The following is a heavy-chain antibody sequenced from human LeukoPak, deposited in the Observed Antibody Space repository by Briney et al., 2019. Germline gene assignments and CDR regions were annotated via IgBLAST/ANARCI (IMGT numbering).Heavy chain of an antibody. CDR1: GGSITSGSYY. CDR2: IYPSGST. D-gene: IGHD3-16*01. Sequence: SETLSLTCTVSGGSITSGSYYWSWIRQPAGKGLEWIGRIYPSGSTNYNPSLKSRVTISVDTSKNQFSLKLSSVTAADTAVYYCARHTTHGDYNPNDYWGQGTLVTVSS. V-gene: IGHV4-61*02. CDR3: ARHTTHGDYNPNDY. J-gene: IGHJ4*02.